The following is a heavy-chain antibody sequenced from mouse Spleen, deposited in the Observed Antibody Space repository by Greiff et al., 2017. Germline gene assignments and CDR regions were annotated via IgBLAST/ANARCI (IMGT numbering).Heavy chain of an antibody. CDR1: GFSLTSYG. CDR3: APAYDGYYVGYFDV. Sequence: QVQLQQSGPGLVQPSQSLSITCTVSGFSLTSYGVHWVRQSPGKGLEWLGVIWSGGSTDYNAAFISRLSISKDNSKSQVFFKMNSLQADDTAIYYCAPAYDGYYVGYFDVWGAGTTVTVSS. D-gene: IGHD2-3*01. J-gene: IGHJ1*01. CDR2: IWSGGST. V-gene: IGHV2-2*01.